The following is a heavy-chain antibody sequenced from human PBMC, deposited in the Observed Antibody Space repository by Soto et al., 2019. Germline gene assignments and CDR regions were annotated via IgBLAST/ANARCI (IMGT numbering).Heavy chain of an antibody. CDR2: IYNDGTT. J-gene: IGHJ6*02. Sequence: GGYLRLSCVASGLPVAGSYMAWVRQAPGKGLEWASVIYNDGTTYYSQSVEGRFTISRDTSKNTLYLQMDRLRDEDTAVYYCVRPLPSGQTHARDVWGQGTTVTVSS. CDR3: VRPLPSGQTHARDV. V-gene: IGHV3-53*01. D-gene: IGHD3-10*01. CDR1: GLPVAGSY.